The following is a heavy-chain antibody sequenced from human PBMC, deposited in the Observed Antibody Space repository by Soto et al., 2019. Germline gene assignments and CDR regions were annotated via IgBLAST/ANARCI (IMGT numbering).Heavy chain of an antibody. V-gene: IGHV3-53*02. CDR2: IYSGGNT. J-gene: IGHJ6*02. Sequence: EVQLVETGGGVIQPGGSLRLSCAASDFSVSNNYMTWVRQAPGKGLEWVSVIYSGGNTYYADHVKGRFTISRDSSTNTLFLQMNSLRVEDTAVYYCARGMDGMDVWGRGTTVTVSS. CDR3: ARGMDGMDV. CDR1: DFSVSNNY.